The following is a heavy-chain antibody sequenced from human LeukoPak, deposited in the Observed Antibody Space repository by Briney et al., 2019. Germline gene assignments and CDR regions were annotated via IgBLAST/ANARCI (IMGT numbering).Heavy chain of an antibody. D-gene: IGHD3-10*01. CDR2: IIPIFGTA. V-gene: IGHV1-69*05. CDR1: GGTFSSYA. Sequence: SVKVSCKASGGTFSSYAISWVRQAPGQGREWMGGIIPIFGTANYAQKFQGRVTITTDESTSTAYMELSSLRSEDTAVYYCAREIVGSGVRGVISYFDYWGQGTLVTVSS. CDR3: AREIVGSGVRGVISYFDY. J-gene: IGHJ4*02.